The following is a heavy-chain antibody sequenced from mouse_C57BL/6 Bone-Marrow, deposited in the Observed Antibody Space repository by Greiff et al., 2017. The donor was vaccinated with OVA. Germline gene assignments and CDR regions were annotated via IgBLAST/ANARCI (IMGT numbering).Heavy chain of an antibody. CDR3: ARSGIITPFAY. CDR2: INPGSGGT. D-gene: IGHD1-3*01. J-gene: IGHJ3*01. Sequence: QVQLQQSGAELVRPGTSVKVSCKASGYAFTNYLIAWVQQRPGQGLEWVGVINPGSGGTNYNEKFKGKATLTADKSSSTAYMQLSSLTSEDSAVYFCARSGIITPFAYCGQGTLVTVSA. V-gene: IGHV1-54*01. CDR1: GYAFTNYL.